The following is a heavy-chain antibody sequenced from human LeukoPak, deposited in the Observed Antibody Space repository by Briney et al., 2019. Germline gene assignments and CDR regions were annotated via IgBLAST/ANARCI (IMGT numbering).Heavy chain of an antibody. CDR2: INHSGST. D-gene: IGHD6-13*01. V-gene: IGHV4-34*01. J-gene: IGHJ4*02. CDR1: GGSFSGYY. CDR3: ARDRHSSSWQRSDY. Sequence: SETLSLTCAVYGGSFSGYYWSWIRQPPGKGLEWIGEINHSGSTNYNPSLKSRVTISVDTSKNQFSLKLSSVTAADTAVYYCARDRHSSSWQRSDYWGQGTLVTVSS.